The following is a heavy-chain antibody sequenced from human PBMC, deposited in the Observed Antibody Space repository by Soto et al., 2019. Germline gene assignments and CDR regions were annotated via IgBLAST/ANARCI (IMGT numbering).Heavy chain of an antibody. J-gene: IGHJ6*03. D-gene: IGHD6-13*01. CDR1: GGSISNGGYY. Sequence: QLQLQESGPGLVKPSQTLSLTCAVSGGSISNGGYYWSWIRQHPGKGLEWIGSIYFSGSTYYNPSLKSLVTISVATPKILFSLKVSSLTAGETAVYYCAGDSHWQQPNQRWGGGYMDVWGKGTTVTVSS. CDR3: AGDSHWQQPNQRWGGGYMDV. V-gene: IGHV4-31*01. CDR2: IYFSGST.